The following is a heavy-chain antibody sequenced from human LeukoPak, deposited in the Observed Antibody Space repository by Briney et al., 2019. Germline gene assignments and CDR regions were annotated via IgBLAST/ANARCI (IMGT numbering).Heavy chain of an antibody. CDR3: GSRRGSNRPFDY. CDR2: ISDDSNYI. Sequence: PGGSLRLSCAASGFTFSTYSGNWIRQAPGKGLEWVSSISDDSNYIFYADSVKGRFTISRDNAKNSLYLQMNSLTAEDSAVYYCGSRRGSNRPFDYWGQGTLVTVSS. V-gene: IGHV3-21*01. CDR1: GFTFSTYS. D-gene: IGHD1-26*01. J-gene: IGHJ4*02.